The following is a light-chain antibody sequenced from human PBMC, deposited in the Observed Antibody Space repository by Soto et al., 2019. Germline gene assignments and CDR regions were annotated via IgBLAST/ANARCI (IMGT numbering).Light chain of an antibody. J-gene: IGLJ1*01. CDR3: SSYSDSDTKV. CDR1: SSDVGAYIY. Sequence: QSVLTQPASVSGSPGQSITISCGGTSSDVGAYIYVSWYQQFPGKAPKLIIYEVNNRLSGVSDRFSGSKSDTTAYLTISGLQAEDEADYYCSSYSDSDTKVFGTGTKVTVL. V-gene: IGLV2-14*03. CDR2: EVN.